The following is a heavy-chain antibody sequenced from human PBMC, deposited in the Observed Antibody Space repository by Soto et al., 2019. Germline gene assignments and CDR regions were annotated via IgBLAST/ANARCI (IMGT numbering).Heavy chain of an antibody. CDR3: TFRPGISAAGYIPHDY. CDR1: GGSISSSSYY. CDR2: IYYSGST. Sequence: KASETLSLTCTVSGGSISSSSYYWGWIRQPPGKGLEWIGSIYYSGSTYYNPSLKSRVTISVDTSKNQFSLKLSSVTAADTAVYYCTFRPGISAAGYIPHDYWGQGTLVTVSS. D-gene: IGHD6-13*01. V-gene: IGHV4-39*01. J-gene: IGHJ4*02.